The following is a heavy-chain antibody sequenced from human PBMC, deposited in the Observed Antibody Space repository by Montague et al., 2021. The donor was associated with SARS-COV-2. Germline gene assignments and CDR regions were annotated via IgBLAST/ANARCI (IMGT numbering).Heavy chain of an antibody. V-gene: IGHV3-7*01. CDR3: ARGGLYYYGSGSYWLPEHYYYYGMDV. Sequence: SLRLSCAASGFTFSSYWMSWVRQAPGKGLEWVANIKQDGSEKYYVDSEKDRFTISRDNAKHSLYLQMNSLRAEDTAVYYCARGGLYYYGSGSYWLPEHYYYYGMDVWGQGTTVTVSS. CDR1: GFTFSSYW. D-gene: IGHD3-10*01. CDR2: IKQDGSEK. J-gene: IGHJ6*02.